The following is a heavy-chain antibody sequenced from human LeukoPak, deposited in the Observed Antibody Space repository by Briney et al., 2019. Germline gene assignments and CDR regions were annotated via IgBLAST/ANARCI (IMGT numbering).Heavy chain of an antibody. J-gene: IGHJ3*02. CDR2: INHSGNI. CDR1: GGSFSAYY. CDR3: ARMVRERHSFDI. V-gene: IGHV4-34*01. Sequence: SETLSLTCAVYGGSFSAYYWSWIRQPPGKGLEWIAEINHSGNINYNPSLESRVTLSVDTSKHQFSLRLRSVTAADTTVYFCARMVRERHSFDIWGQGTGVTVSS. D-gene: IGHD3-10*01.